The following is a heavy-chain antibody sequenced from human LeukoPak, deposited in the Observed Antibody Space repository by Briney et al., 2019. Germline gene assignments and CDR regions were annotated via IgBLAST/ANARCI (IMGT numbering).Heavy chain of an antibody. Sequence: GESLRLSCAASGFTFSSYAMSWVRQAPGKGLEWVSGISTSGGSTSYADSVKGRFTISRDNPRNTLYMQMNSLRAEDTALYYCAIMHPYYDGSGYWVQWGQGALVTVSS. J-gene: IGHJ4*02. V-gene: IGHV3-23*01. CDR2: ISTSGGST. CDR3: AIMHPYYDGSGYWVQ. D-gene: IGHD3-22*01. CDR1: GFTFSSYA.